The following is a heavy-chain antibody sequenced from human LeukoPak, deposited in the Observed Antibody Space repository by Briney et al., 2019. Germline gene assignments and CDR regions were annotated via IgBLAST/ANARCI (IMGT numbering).Heavy chain of an antibody. CDR2: IYYSGST. CDR1: GGSISSSSYY. V-gene: IGHV4-39*01. D-gene: IGHD7-27*01. CDR3: ARNLRTGEVSYFDY. J-gene: IGHJ4*02. Sequence: PSETLSLTCTVSGGSISSSSYYWGWIRQPPGKGLEWIGSIYYSGSTYYNPSLKSRVTISVDTSMNQFSLKLSSVTAADTAVYYCARNLRTGEVSYFDYWGQGTLVTVSS.